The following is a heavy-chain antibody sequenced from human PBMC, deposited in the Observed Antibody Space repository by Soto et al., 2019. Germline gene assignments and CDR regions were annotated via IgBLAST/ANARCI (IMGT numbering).Heavy chain of an antibody. J-gene: IGHJ4*02. V-gene: IGHV1-69*18. Sequence: QVQLVQSGAEVKKTGSSVRVSCKASTGAFVNNAITWVRQAPGQGLELVGTIVPMFGTTHYAQKFHGRVPFTADEYTLTDFMEVSGLRFEDTAVYYCARVALAGDLLGGVDSWGLGTL. CDR3: ARVALAGDLLGGVDS. D-gene: IGHD6-19*01. CDR1: TGAFVNNA. CDR2: IVPMFGTT.